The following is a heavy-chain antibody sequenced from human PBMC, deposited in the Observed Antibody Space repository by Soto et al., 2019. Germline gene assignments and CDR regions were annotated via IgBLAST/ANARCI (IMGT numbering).Heavy chain of an antibody. J-gene: IGHJ4*02. Sequence: SETLSLTCTVSGGSISSGGYYWSWIRQHPGKGLEWIGYIYYSGSTYYNPSLKSRVTISVDTSKNQFSLKLSSVTAADTAVYYCARAHMINVWGSYRNEGFDYWGQGTLVTVSS. V-gene: IGHV4-31*03. CDR1: GGSISSGGYY. D-gene: IGHD3-16*02. CDR2: IYYSGST. CDR3: ARAHMINVWGSYRNEGFDY.